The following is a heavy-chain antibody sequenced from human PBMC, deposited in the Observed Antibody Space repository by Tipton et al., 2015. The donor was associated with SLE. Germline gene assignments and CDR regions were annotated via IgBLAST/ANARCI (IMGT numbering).Heavy chain of an antibody. J-gene: IGHJ4*02. CDR2: ISGNSVSI. CDR3: ARGDANSGDY. D-gene: IGHD5-24*01. Sequence: SLRLSCAASGFTFSSNSINWVRQAPGKGLEWVSSISGNSVSIFYADSVKGRFTISRDNANYSLYLQMNSLRDEDTAVYYCARGDANSGDYWGQGTLATVSS. CDR1: GFTFSSNS. V-gene: IGHV3-21*06.